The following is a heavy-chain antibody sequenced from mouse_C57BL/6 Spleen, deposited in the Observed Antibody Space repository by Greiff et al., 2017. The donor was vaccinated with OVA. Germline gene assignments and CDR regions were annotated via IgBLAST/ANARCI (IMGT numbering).Heavy chain of an antibody. D-gene: IGHD1-1*01. Sequence: EVMLQQSGPELVKPGASVKISCKASGYTFTDYYMNWVKQSHGKSLEWIGDINPNNGGTSYNQKFKGKATLTVDKSSSTAYMELRSLTSEDSAVYYCARTYQCITTIDYWGQGTTLTVSS. CDR3: ARTYQCITTIDY. J-gene: IGHJ2*01. CDR2: INPNNGGT. V-gene: IGHV1-26*01. CDR1: GYTFTDYY.